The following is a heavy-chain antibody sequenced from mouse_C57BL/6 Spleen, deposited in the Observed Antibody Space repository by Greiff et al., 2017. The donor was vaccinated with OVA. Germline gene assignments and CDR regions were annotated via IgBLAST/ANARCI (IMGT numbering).Heavy chain of an antibody. CDR2: INPSTGGT. V-gene: IGHV1-42*01. CDR1: GYSFTGYY. Sequence: VQLQPSGPELVKPGASVKISCKASGYSFTGYYMNWVKQSPEKSLEWIGEINPSTGGTTYNQKFKAKATLTVDKSSSTAYMQLKSLTSEDSAVYYCATYSNSYFDYWGQGTTLTVSS. J-gene: IGHJ2*01. CDR3: ATYSNSYFDY. D-gene: IGHD2-5*01.